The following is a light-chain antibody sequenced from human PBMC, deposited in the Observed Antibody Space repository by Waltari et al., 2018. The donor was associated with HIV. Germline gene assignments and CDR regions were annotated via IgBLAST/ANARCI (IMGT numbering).Light chain of an antibody. Sequence: QSVLTQPPSASGTAGQRVTISCSGSSSNIGSSYVYWYQQLPGTAHKLLMYRTNLRPAGVPDRFSVSKSGTSASLAISGLRSEDEADYYCATWDDSLSGLWVFGGGTKLTVL. V-gene: IGLV1-47*01. CDR2: RTN. J-gene: IGLJ3*02. CDR1: SSNIGSSY. CDR3: ATWDDSLSGLWV.